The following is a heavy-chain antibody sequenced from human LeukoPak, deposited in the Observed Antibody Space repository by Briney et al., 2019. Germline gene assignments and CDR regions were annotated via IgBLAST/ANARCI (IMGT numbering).Heavy chain of an antibody. V-gene: IGHV4-59*01. CDR1: GDSIRDYY. CDR2: IFYSGRN. CDR3: ARGDTYYYYMDV. Sequence: SETLSLTCIVSGDSIRDYYWTWIRQPPGKGLEWIGYIFYSGRNNYNPSLKSRVTISLDTSKNQSSLKLRSVTAADMAVYYCARGDTYYYYMDVWGKGTTVTVSS. J-gene: IGHJ6*03.